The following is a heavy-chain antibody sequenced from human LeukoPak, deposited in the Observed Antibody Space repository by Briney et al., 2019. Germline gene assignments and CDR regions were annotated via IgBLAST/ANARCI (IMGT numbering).Heavy chain of an antibody. Sequence: ASVKVSCKASGYTFNSSYMHWVRQAPGQGLEWMGWISAYNGNTNYAQKLQGRVTMTTDTSTSTAYMELRSLRSDDTAVYYCARIVTDIVVVVADDAFDIWGQGTMVTVSS. CDR2: ISAYNGNT. J-gene: IGHJ3*02. CDR1: GYTFNSSY. CDR3: ARIVTDIVVVVADDAFDI. V-gene: IGHV1-18*04. D-gene: IGHD2-15*01.